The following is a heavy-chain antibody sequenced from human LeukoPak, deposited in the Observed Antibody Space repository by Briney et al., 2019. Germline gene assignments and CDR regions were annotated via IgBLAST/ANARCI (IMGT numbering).Heavy chain of an antibody. J-gene: IGHJ4*02. D-gene: IGHD6-13*01. V-gene: IGHV3-9*01. Sequence: GGSLRLSCAASGFTFSSYAMHWVRQAPGKGLEWVSGISWNSGSIGYADSVKGRFTISRDNAKNSLYLQMNSLRAEDTALYYCAKAPGYSSSWYAGDYWGQGTLVTVSS. CDR1: GFTFSSYA. CDR2: ISWNSGSI. CDR3: AKAPGYSSSWYAGDY.